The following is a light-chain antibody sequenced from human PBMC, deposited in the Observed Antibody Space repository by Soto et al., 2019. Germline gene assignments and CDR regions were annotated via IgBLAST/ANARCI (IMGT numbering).Light chain of an antibody. CDR1: QTITSN. CDR3: QQYSSSPLT. V-gene: IGKV3-20*01. Sequence: EVVMTQSPATLSVSPGNTVTLSCRANQTITSNLAWYQQKPGQAPRLLIYGASNRATGIPDRFSGSGSETDFTLTISRLEPEDFAVYHCQQYSSSPLTFGGGTKV. CDR2: GAS. J-gene: IGKJ4*01.